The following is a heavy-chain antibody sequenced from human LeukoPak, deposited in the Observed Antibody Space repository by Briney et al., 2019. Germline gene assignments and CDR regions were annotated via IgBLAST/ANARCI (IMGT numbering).Heavy chain of an antibody. CDR3: ARHWGYCSGGSCYSNWFDP. Sequence: PSETLSLTCTVSGGSISSYYWSWIRQPPGKGLEWIGYIYYSGSTNYNPSLKSRVTISVDTSKNQFSLKLSSVTAADTAVCYCARHWGYCSGGSCYSNWFDPWGQGTLVTVSS. CDR1: GGSISSYY. V-gene: IGHV4-59*08. CDR2: IYYSGST. D-gene: IGHD2-15*01. J-gene: IGHJ5*02.